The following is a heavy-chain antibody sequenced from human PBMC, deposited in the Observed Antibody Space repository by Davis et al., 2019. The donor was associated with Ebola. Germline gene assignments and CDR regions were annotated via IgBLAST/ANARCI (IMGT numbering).Heavy chain of an antibody. CDR3: ARVGEQLILLDY. Sequence: PSETLSLTCSVSGGSISSSNWWTWVRKPPGRGLEWIGEVYHSGSANYNPSLKSRVTMSVDTSKNHVSLRLNSVTAADTAVYYCARVGEQLILLDYWGQGSPVTVSS. V-gene: IGHV4-4*02. CDR1: GGSISSSNW. J-gene: IGHJ4*02. D-gene: IGHD6-13*01. CDR2: VYHSGSA.